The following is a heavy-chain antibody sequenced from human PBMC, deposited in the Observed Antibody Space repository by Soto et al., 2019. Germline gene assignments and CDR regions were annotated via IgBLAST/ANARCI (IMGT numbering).Heavy chain of an antibody. CDR2: IRGTGGET. CDR1: GFTFRNFV. D-gene: IGHD2-21*01. V-gene: IGHV3-23*01. Sequence: EVELLESGGGIVQPGGSLRVSCVASGFTFRNFVMSWVRQAPGKGLEWVSAIRGTGGETFYADSVKGRFTISRDNSKNTLYLQMNSLRDEDTALYFCAQDRGWGVVSPPHDYWGQGTLVTVSS. J-gene: IGHJ4*02. CDR3: AQDRGWGVVSPPHDY.